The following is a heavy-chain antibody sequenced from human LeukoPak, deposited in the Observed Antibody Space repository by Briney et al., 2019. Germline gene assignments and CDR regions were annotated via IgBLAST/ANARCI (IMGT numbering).Heavy chain of an antibody. CDR2: IHYPEST. V-gene: IGHV4-38-2*01. CDR1: GFSISSGFF. D-gene: IGHD6-13*01. Sequence: PSETLSLTCAVSGFSISSGFFWGWIRRPPGKGPEWVGTIHYPESTYYNPSLSSRLTISMDTSKNHFSLKLSSVTAADTALYFCARGRGRQVGTRWHPDTHHDYWGQGILVTVSS. CDR3: ARGRGRQVGTRWHPDTHHDY. J-gene: IGHJ4*02.